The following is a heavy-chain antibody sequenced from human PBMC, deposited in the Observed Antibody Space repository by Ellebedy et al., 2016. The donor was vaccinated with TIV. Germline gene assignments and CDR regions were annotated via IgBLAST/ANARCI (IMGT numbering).Heavy chain of an antibody. CDR1: GGSISSSSYY. J-gene: IGHJ4*02. V-gene: IGHV4-39*01. CDR3: ARQPYRGGYGDY. CDR2: IYYSGST. D-gene: IGHD5-12*01. Sequence: SETLSLTXTVSGGSISSSSYYLGWIRQPPGKGLEWIGSIYYSGSTYYNPSLKSRVTISVDTSKNQFSLKLSSVTAADTAVYYCARQPYRGGYGDYWGQGTLVTVSS.